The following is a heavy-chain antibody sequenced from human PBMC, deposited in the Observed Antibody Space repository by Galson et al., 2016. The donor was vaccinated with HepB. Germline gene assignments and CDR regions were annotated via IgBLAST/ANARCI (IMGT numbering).Heavy chain of an antibody. CDR2: TYYRSKWYN. D-gene: IGHD6-13*01. Sequence: CAISGDSVSSNSAVWNWIRQSPSRGLEWLGRTYYRSKWYNEYAVSVKSRITINPDTSKNQLSLQLNSVTPEDTAVYYCAREPDSSSWSSHVDFWGPGTLVTVSS. J-gene: IGHJ4*02. CDR3: AREPDSSSWSSHVDF. CDR1: GDSVSSNSAV. V-gene: IGHV6-1*01.